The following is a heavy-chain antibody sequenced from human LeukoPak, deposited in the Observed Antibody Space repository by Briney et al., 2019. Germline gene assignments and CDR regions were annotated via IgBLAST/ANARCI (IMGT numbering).Heavy chain of an antibody. CDR2: IHYTGTT. CDR1: GGSINNHY. CDR3: GYDSSGD. D-gene: IGHD3-22*01. J-gene: IGHJ4*02. V-gene: IGHV4-59*11. Sequence: SETLSLTCIVSGGSINNHYRTWIRQTPGKGLEWIGDIHYTGTTKYNPSLKSRVTISVDTSKNQFSLKLSSVTAADTAVYYCGYDSSGDWGQGTLVTVSS.